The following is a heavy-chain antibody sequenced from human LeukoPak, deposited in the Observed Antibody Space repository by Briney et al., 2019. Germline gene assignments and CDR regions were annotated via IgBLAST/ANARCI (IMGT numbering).Heavy chain of an antibody. J-gene: IGHJ4*02. Sequence: ASVKVSCKASGYTFTGYYMHWVRQAPGQGLEWMGGIIPIFGTANYAQKFQGRVTITADKSTSTAYMELSSLRSEDTAVYYCARERSTRAAAGTPMECWGQGTLVTVSS. CDR1: GYTFTGYY. CDR2: IIPIFGTA. V-gene: IGHV1-69*06. D-gene: IGHD6-13*01. CDR3: ARERSTRAAAGTPMEC.